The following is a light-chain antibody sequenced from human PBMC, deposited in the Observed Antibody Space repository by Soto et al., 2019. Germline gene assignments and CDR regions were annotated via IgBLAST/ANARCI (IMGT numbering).Light chain of an antibody. CDR1: QSVSSSY. CDR2: GAS. CDR3: QQYGSSLT. Sequence: EIVLKQSPGSLSLSPGERATLSCRASQSVSSSYLAWYQQKPGQAPRLLIYGASSRATGIPDRFSGSGSGTDFTLTISRLEPEEFAVDYCQQYGSSLTVGPGTKVDIK. J-gene: IGKJ3*01. V-gene: IGKV3-20*01.